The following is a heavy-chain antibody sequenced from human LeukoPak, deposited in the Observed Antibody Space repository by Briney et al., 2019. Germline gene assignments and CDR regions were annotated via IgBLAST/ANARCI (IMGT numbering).Heavy chain of an antibody. J-gene: IGHJ4*02. D-gene: IGHD1-14*01. V-gene: IGHV3-9*01. CDR2: ISWNSGSI. CDR3: AKDREPRADY. Sequence: GGSLRLSCAASGFTFDDYAMHWVRQAPGKGLEWVSGISWNSGSIGYADSVKGRFTISRDNAKNSLYLQMNSLRAEDTAVYYCAKDREPRADYWGQGTLVTVSS. CDR1: GFTFDDYA.